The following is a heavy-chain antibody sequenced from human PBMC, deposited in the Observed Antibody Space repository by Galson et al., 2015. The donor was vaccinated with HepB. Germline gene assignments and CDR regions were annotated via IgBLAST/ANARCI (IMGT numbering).Heavy chain of an antibody. V-gene: IGHV1-2*02. D-gene: IGHD1-7*01. J-gene: IGHJ6*02. CDR1: GYTFTGYC. CDR3: ARTWNYPDYYYGMDV. Sequence: SVKVSCKASGYTFTGYCMHWVRQAPGQGLEWMGWINPNSGGTNYAQKFQGRVTMTRDTSISTAYMELSRLRSDDTAVYYCARTWNYPDYYYGMDVWGQGTTVTVSS. CDR2: INPNSGGT.